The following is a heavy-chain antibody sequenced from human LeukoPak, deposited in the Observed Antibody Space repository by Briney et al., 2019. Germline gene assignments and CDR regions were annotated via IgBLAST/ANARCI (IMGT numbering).Heavy chain of an antibody. D-gene: IGHD1-26*01. CDR1: GFTFSSYG. J-gene: IGHJ6*03. Sequence: GRSLRLSCAASGFTFSSYGMHWVRQAPGKGLEWVSSITSTGTYTFYADSVKGRFTISRDNAKNSLYLQMNSLRAEDTAIYYCARDPYSGSYGDSYYYYMDVWGKGTTVTISS. CDR2: ITSTGTYT. CDR3: ARDPYSGSYGDSYYYYMDV. V-gene: IGHV3-21*01.